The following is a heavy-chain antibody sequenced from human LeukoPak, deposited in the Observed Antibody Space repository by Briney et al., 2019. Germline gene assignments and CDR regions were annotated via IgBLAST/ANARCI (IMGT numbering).Heavy chain of an antibody. J-gene: IGHJ5*02. D-gene: IGHD3-10*01. CDR3: ARATASGSGRAYDR. V-gene: IGHV4-34*01. Sequence: SETLSLTCAVYGESMIGHYWTWIRQPTGKRLEWIGEIHHSGGTNSNPSLKNRVTMSIDMSKNHFSLKLNSVTAADTAVYFCARATASGSGRAYDRWAQGNLVPVSS. CDR2: IHHSGGT. CDR1: GESMIGHY.